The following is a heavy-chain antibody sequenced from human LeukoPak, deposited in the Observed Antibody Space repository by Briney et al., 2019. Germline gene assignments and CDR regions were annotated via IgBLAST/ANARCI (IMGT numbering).Heavy chain of an antibody. J-gene: IGHJ4*02. CDR2: IYFSGGT. D-gene: IGHD5-12*01. CDR3: AREYN. V-gene: IGHV4-39*02. CDR1: GDSISSSNCY. Sequence: SETLSLTCTVSGDSISSSNCYWGWIRQPPGKGLEWIGSIYFSGGTYYNASLKSRVTISVDTSKNQFSLKLSSVTAEDTAMYYCAREYNWGQGTLVAVSS.